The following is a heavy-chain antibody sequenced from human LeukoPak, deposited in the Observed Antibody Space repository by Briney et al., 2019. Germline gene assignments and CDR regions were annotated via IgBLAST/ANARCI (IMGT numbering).Heavy chain of an antibody. CDR2: IRYDGSNK. V-gene: IGHV3-30*02. CDR3: ARVFGGSDFNYYYYYMDV. J-gene: IGHJ6*03. D-gene: IGHD5-12*01. Sequence: GGSLRLSCAASGFTFSDYYMSWIRQAPGKGLEWVAFIRYDGSNKYYADSVKGRFTISRDNSRNTLYLQMNSLRAEDTAVYYCARVFGGSDFNYYYYYMDVWGKGTTVTISS. CDR1: GFTFSDYY.